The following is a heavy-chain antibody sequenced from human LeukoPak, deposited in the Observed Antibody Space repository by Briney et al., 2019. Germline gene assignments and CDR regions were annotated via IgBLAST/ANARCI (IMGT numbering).Heavy chain of an antibody. CDR3: ASFGPKYFLDY. CDR2: IYSDGST. D-gene: IGHD2/OR15-2a*01. Sequence: PGGSLTLSCAAAALTVSSNHMSWVPQAPRKRLEWVLGIYSDGSTYSADSGKGRFTISRDNSKNTLYLQMSSLRAEDTAVYYCASFGPKYFLDYWGQGTLVTVSS. V-gene: IGHV3-66*01. J-gene: IGHJ4*02. CDR1: ALTVSSNH.